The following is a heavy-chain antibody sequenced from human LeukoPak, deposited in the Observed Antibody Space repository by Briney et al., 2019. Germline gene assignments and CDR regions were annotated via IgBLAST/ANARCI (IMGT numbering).Heavy chain of an antibody. Sequence: SETLSLTCAVYGGSFSSYYWSWIRQPPGKGLEWIGEINHSGSTNYNPSLKSRVTISVDTSKNQFSLKLSSVTAADTAVYYCARGGPTIIVVVKAFDIWGQGTMFTVSS. CDR1: GGSFSSYY. CDR3: ARGGPTIIVVVKAFDI. V-gene: IGHV4-34*01. J-gene: IGHJ3*02. CDR2: INHSGST. D-gene: IGHD3-22*01.